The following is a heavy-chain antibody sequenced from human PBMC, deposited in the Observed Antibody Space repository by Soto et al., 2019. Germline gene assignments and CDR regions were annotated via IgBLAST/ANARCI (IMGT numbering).Heavy chain of an antibody. Sequence: SETLSLTCSVSGGSVSSGSYYWSWIRQPPGKGLEWIGYINSIGSTSYNPSLKSRVTISVDTSKNQFSLKLSSVSAADTAVYYCARNRLGEVYFDYWGQGTLVTVSS. V-gene: IGHV4-61*01. J-gene: IGHJ4*02. CDR1: GGSVSSGSYY. CDR3: ARNRLGEVYFDY. CDR2: INSIGST. D-gene: IGHD3-10*01.